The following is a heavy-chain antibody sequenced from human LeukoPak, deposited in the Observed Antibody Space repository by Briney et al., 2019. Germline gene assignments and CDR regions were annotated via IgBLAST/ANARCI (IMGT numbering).Heavy chain of an antibody. CDR3: AKGASSSRQYYMDV. V-gene: IGHV3-23*01. CDR1: GFTFSSYA. Sequence: GGSLRLSCAASGFTFSSYAMSWGRQAPGKGREWVSSITGSGDSTYYADSVNGRFTIYKDNSQNTLYLQMNSLRAEDTAVYYCAKGASSSRQYYMDVWGKGTTVTVSS. J-gene: IGHJ6*03. D-gene: IGHD6-6*01. CDR2: ITGSGDST.